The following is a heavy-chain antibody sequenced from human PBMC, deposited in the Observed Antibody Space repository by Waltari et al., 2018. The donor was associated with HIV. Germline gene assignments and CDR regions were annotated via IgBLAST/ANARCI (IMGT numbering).Heavy chain of an antibody. CDR3: ARTSVYSDSSGTWYFDY. V-gene: IGHV5-51*01. D-gene: IGHD3-22*01. Sequence: EVQLLQSGAEVKKPGESLKLSCKASGNSFTTYWIGWLRQMTGKGLEWMGIIYPGDSDTRYSPSFQGQVIISVDKSISTAYLQWSSLMASDTAVYYCARTSVYSDSSGTWYFDYWGQGTLVTVSS. J-gene: IGHJ4*02. CDR2: IYPGDSDT. CDR1: GNSFTTYW.